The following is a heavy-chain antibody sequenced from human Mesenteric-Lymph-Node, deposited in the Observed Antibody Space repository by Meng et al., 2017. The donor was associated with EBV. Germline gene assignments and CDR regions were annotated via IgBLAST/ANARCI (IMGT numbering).Heavy chain of an antibody. CDR1: GYTLTSCD. CDR2: MNPNSGNT. J-gene: IGHJ5*02. V-gene: IGHV1-8*01. Sequence: ARVVRVWTEVKKAGASVRSCCKAYGYTLTSCDINWVGQVNGQGLEWMVWMNPNSGNTGYAQKFRGRVTMTRHTSISTAYMELSSLRSEDTAVYYCARGGRRYYYGSGSYYPNWFDPWGQGTLVTVSS. CDR3: ARGGRRYYYGSGSYYPNWFDP. D-gene: IGHD3-10*01.